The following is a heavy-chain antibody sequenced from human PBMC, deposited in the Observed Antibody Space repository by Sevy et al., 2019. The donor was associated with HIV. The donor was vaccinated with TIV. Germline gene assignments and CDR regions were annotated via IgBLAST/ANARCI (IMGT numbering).Heavy chain of an antibody. CDR3: ARDRYYDASGYYYYYYGLDV. CDR1: GFTFSAYG. V-gene: IGHV3-33*01. D-gene: IGHD3-22*01. Sequence: GGSLRLSCVASGFTFSAYGMHWVRQAPGKGLEWVAIIYYDGSNKYYSDSVEGRFTISRDNSKNTLYLHMNSLRAEDTAVYYCARDRYYDASGYYYYYYGLDVWGQGTTVTVSS. J-gene: IGHJ6*02. CDR2: IYYDGSNK.